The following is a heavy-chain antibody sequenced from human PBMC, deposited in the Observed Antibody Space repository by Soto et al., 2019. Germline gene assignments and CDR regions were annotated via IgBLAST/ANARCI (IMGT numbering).Heavy chain of an antibody. V-gene: IGHV4-39*01. J-gene: IGHJ4*02. CDR1: GGSISSSSYY. Sequence: QVQLQESGPGLVKPSETLSLTCTVSGGSISSSSYYWGWIRQPPGKGLEWIGSIYYSGSTYYNPSLKSRVTISVDTSKNQFSLKLSSVTAADTAVYYCARQVPPSGWLYYFDYWGQGTLVTVSS. D-gene: IGHD6-19*01. CDR2: IYYSGST. CDR3: ARQVPPSGWLYYFDY.